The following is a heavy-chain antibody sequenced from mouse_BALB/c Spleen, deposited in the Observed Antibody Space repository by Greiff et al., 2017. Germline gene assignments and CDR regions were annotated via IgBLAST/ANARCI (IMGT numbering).Heavy chain of an antibody. CDR3: ARGYGSSYGYFDV. CDR2: ISTYYGDA. CDR1: GYTFTDYA. V-gene: IGHV1S137*01. D-gene: IGHD1-1*01. Sequence: QVQLQQSGAELVRPGVSVKISCKGSGYTFTDYAMHWVKQSHAKSLEWIGVISTYYGDASYNQKFKGKATMTVDKSSSTAYMELARLTSEDSAIYYCARGYGSSYGYFDVWGAGTTVTVAA. J-gene: IGHJ1*01.